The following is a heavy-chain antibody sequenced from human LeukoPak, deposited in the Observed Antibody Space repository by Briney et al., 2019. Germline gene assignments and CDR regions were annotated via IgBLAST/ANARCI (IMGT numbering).Heavy chain of an antibody. J-gene: IGHJ3*02. D-gene: IGHD2-8*02. V-gene: IGHV4-59*01. Sequence: SETLSLTCTVSGGSISSYYWSWIRQPPGKGLEWIEYIYYSGSTNYNPSLKSRVTISVDTSKNQFSLKLSSVTAADTAVYYCARYILGAFDIWGQGTMVTVSS. CDR3: ARYILGAFDI. CDR1: GGSISSYY. CDR2: IYYSGST.